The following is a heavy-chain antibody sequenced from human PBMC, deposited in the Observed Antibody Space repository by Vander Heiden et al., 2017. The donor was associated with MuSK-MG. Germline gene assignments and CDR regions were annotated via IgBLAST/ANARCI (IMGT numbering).Heavy chain of an antibody. Sequence: DVQVMESGGGLVQRGGSLRLSCAASGFTFGTYGMGWVGQAPGKGLEWVSSISIGGRNTYYADSVKGRFTISRDNSRNILYLQMTSLRGEDTALYYCAREMLGLGFDDAFDVWGQGTMVTVSS. CDR2: ISIGGRNT. CDR1: GFTFGTYG. CDR3: AREMLGLGFDDAFDV. D-gene: IGHD3-10*02. V-gene: IGHV3-23*01. J-gene: IGHJ3*01.